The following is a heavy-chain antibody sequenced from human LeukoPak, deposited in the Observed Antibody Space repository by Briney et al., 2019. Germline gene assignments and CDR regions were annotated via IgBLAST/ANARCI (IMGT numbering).Heavy chain of an antibody. J-gene: IGHJ1*01. V-gene: IGHV1-69*13. Sequence: GASVKVSCKASGGTFSSYAICWVRQAPGQGLEWMGGIMTIFGSANYAQKFQGRLTITADESTSTTYMELSSLRSEDTAVYYCAIHSSGWYPFWGQGTLVTVSS. D-gene: IGHD6-19*01. CDR1: GGTFSSYA. CDR2: IMTIFGSA. CDR3: AIHSSGWYPF.